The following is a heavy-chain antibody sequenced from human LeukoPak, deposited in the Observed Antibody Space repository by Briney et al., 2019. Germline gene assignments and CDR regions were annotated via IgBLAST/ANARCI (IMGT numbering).Heavy chain of an antibody. CDR1: GYTFTNYG. J-gene: IGHJ4*02. CDR3: ARGLKREYNSGWYMHYFDY. D-gene: IGHD6-19*01. V-gene: IGHV1-18*01. Sequence: ASVKVSCKTSGYTFTNYGISWVRQAPGQGLEWMGWISAYNGNTNYEQKVQGRVTMTTDTMTTDTSTSTAYMELRSLRSDDTAVYYCARGLKREYNSGWYMHYFDYWGQGTLVTVSS. CDR2: ISAYNGNT.